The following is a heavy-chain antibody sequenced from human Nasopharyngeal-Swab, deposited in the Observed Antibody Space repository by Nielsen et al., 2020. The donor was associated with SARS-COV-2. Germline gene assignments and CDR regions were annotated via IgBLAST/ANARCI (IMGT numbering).Heavy chain of an antibody. CDR2: ISGSGGST. D-gene: IGHD1-7*01. CDR3: AKVVSELRYYFDY. CDR1: GFTFSSYA. J-gene: IGHJ4*02. V-gene: IGHV3-23*01. Sequence: GESLKISCAASGFTFSSYAMSWVRQAPGKGLEWVSAISGSGGSTYYADSVKGRFTISRDNSKNTLHLQMNSLRAEDTAVYYCAKVVSELRYYFDYWGQGTLVTVSS.